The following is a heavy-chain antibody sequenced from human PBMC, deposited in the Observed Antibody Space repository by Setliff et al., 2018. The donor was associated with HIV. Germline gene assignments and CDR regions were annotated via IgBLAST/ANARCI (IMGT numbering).Heavy chain of an antibody. D-gene: IGHD3-3*01. Sequence: PSETLSLTCTVSGGSISSHYWSWIRQPTGKGLEWIGYIYYSGSTNYNPSLKSRVTISVDTSKNQFSLKLSSVTAADSAVYYCARGLGYNFWSGYSPIGWFDPWGQGTLVTVTS. V-gene: IGHV4-59*11. CDR2: IYYSGST. J-gene: IGHJ5*02. CDR3: ARGLGYNFWSGYSPIGWFDP. CDR1: GGSISSHY.